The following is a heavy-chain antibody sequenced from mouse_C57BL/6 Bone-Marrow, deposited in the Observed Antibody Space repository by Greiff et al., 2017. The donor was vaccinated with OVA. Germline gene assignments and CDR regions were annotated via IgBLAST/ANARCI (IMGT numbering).Heavy chain of an antibody. CDR1: GYTFTSYT. D-gene: IGHD2-4*01. Sequence: QVQLQQSGAELARPGASVKMSCKASGYTFTSYTMHWVKQRPGQGLEWIGYINPSSGYTKYNQKFKDKATLTADKSSSTAYMQLSSLTSEDSAVYYCARKIYYDYDVDYWGQGTTLTVSS. CDR2: INPSSGYT. J-gene: IGHJ2*01. CDR3: ARKIYYDYDVDY. V-gene: IGHV1-4*01.